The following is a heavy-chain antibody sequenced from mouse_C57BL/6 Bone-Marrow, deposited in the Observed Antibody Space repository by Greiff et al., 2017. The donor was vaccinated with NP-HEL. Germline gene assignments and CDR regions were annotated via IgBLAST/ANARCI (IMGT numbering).Heavy chain of an antibody. D-gene: IGHD1-1*01. CDR1: GYTFTSYW. CDR2: IHPSDSDT. J-gene: IGHJ3*01. V-gene: IGHV1-74*01. CDR3: AIYDGSSRFAY. Sequence: QVQLQQPGAELVKPGASVKVSCKASGYTFTSYWMHWVKQRPGQGLEWIGRIHPSDSDTNYNQKFKGKATLTVDKSSSTAYMQLSSLTSEDSAVYYCAIYDGSSRFAYWGQGTLVTVSA.